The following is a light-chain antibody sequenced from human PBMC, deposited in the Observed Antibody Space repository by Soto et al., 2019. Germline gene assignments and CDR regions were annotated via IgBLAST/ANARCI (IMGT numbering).Light chain of an antibody. V-gene: IGLV2-8*01. CDR1: SSDVGGYNY. CDR2: EVS. Sequence: QSVLTQPPSASGSPGQSVTISCTGTSSDVGGYNYVSWYQQHSVKAPKLRMYEVSKRLSGVPDRFSGSQYGNTASLTVSGLQAEDAAGSYCRSYAGSNPVVFGGGTQLTIL. CDR3: RSYAGSNPVV. J-gene: IGLJ2*01.